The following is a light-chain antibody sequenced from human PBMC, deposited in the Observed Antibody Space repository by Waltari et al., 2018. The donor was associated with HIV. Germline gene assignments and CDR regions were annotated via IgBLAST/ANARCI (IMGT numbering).Light chain of an antibody. CDR2: QVT. Sequence: SYDVTQPSSVSVSPGQPARINCPGYALPDQFVYWYQQKPGQAPFLVIYQVTQRPSGIPGGFSGSSSGTVATLTIRGVRTEDEADYPGQSADLSGTYGVFGGGTKLTVL. CDR1: ALPDQF. V-gene: IGLV3-25*03. CDR3: QSADLSGTYGV. J-gene: IGLJ3*02.